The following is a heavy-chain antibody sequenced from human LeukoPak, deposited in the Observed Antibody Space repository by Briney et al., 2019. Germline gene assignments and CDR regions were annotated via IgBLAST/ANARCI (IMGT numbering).Heavy chain of an antibody. Sequence: PGGSLRLSCAASGFTFSSYAMHWVRQAPGKGLEWVAVISYDGSNKYYADSVKGRFTISRDNSKNTLYLQMNSLRAEDTAVYYCAKDRPYSSSFPRFDYWGQGTLVTVSS. J-gene: IGHJ4*02. CDR2: ISYDGSNK. D-gene: IGHD6-13*01. V-gene: IGHV3-30-3*01. CDR1: GFTFSSYA. CDR3: AKDRPYSSSFPRFDY.